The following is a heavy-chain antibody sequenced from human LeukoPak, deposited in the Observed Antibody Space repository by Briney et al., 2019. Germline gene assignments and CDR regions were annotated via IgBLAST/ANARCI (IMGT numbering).Heavy chain of an antibody. Sequence: PGGSLRLSCAGSGFIFNNYAMHWVRQPPGKGLEWVSGISWNSGSIDYADSVKGRFTISRDNAKNSLYLQMNSLRAEDTAVYYCGTSSSQWVWFDPWGQGTLVTVSS. V-gene: IGHV3-9*01. CDR1: GFIFNNYA. CDR3: GTSSSQWVWFDP. J-gene: IGHJ5*02. D-gene: IGHD6-6*01. CDR2: ISWNSGSI.